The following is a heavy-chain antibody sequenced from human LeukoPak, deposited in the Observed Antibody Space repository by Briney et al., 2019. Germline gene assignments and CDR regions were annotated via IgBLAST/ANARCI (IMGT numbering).Heavy chain of an antibody. V-gene: IGHV4-59*01. Sequence: KTSETLSLTCTVSGGSISSYYWSWLRQPPGEGLEWLGYIYYSGSTNYNPSLKSRVTISVDTSKNQFSLKLSSVTAADTAVYYCASNCGVFPPLHHAFDIWGQGTMVTVSS. J-gene: IGHJ3*02. CDR2: IYYSGST. CDR1: GGSISSYY. CDR3: ASNCGVFPPLHHAFDI. D-gene: IGHD2-21*01.